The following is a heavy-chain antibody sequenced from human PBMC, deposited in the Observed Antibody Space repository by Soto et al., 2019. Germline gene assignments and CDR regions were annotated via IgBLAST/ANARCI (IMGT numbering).Heavy chain of an antibody. CDR1: GYTFTSYY. CDR3: ARVSRNTGTIQDNWFDP. J-gene: IGHJ5*02. V-gene: IGHV1-46*01. D-gene: IGHD1-7*01. Sequence: ASVKVSCKASGYTFTSYYIHWVRQAPGQGLEWMGIINPSSGGTSYAQKFEGRVLVTRDTSTSTVYMELSSLRSDDTAVYYCARVSRNTGTIQDNWFDPWGQGTLVTVSS. CDR2: INPSSGGT.